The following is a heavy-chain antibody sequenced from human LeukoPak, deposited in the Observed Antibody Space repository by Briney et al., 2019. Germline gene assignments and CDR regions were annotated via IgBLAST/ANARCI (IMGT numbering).Heavy chain of an antibody. CDR1: GFTFSSYN. V-gene: IGHV3-21*01. D-gene: IGHD6-13*01. J-gene: IGHJ4*02. Sequence: GGSLRLSCAASGFTFSSYNMNWVRRTPGKGLEWVSSITSSSSYMFYADSVRGRFTISRDNAENSLYLQMNSLRDEDTAVYYCARGSYTSTWFWGQGTLVTVSS. CDR2: ITSSSSYM. CDR3: ARGSYTSTWF.